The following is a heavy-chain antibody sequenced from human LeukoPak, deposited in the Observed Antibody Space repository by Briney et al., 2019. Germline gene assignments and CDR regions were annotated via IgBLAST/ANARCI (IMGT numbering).Heavy chain of an antibody. V-gene: IGHV3-30*02. CDR1: GFTFSSYA. CDR3: AREKYKAKRGAFDI. Sequence: GGSLRLSCAASGFTFSSYAMHCVRQAPGKGLEWVASIQFDGNNKNYAESVMGRFTISRDNSKSTLFLQMNSLRAEDTAVYYCAREKYKAKRGAFDIWGQGTMVTVSS. J-gene: IGHJ3*02. CDR2: IQFDGNNK. D-gene: IGHD1-1*01.